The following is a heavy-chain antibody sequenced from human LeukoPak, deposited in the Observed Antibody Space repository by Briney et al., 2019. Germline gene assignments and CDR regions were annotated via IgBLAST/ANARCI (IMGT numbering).Heavy chain of an antibody. CDR3: ARARDSSGYRAYFDY. V-gene: IGHV4-59*01. J-gene: IGHJ4*02. CDR2: IYYSGST. Sequence: SETLSLTCTVSGGSISSYYWSWIRQPPGKGLEWIGYIYYSGSTNYNPSLKSRVTISVDTSKNQFSLKLSSVTAADTAVYYCARARDSSGYRAYFDYWGQGTLVTVSS. CDR1: GGSISSYY. D-gene: IGHD3-22*01.